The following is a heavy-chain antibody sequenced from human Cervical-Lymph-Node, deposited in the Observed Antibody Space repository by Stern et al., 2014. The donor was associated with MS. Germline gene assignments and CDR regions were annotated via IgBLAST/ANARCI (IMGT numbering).Heavy chain of an antibody. J-gene: IGHJ6*02. CDR2: ISYDGSKA. CDR1: GFTFSSYA. Sequence: VQLVESGGGVVQPGRALRLSCAATGFTFSSYAMQWVRQAPGKGLEWVAVISYDGSKAYYTESVKGRFTVSRDNSKNTLFLQVSSLRPEDTAEYYCARDLVWFGELDWGAMDVWGHGTTVTVSS. V-gene: IGHV3-30-3*01. D-gene: IGHD3-10*01. CDR3: ARDLVWFGELDWGAMDV.